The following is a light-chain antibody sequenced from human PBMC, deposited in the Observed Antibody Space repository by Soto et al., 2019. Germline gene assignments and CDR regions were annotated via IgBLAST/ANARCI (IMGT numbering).Light chain of an antibody. CDR2: DVS. CDR3: SSYTSSSTLNV. CDR1: SSDVCGYNY. Sequence: QSALTQPASVSGSPGQSITISCTGTSSDVCGYNYVSWYQQHPGKAPKLMIYDVSNRPSGVSNRFSGSKSGNTASLTISGLHAEDEADYYCSSYTSSSTLNVFGTGTKLTVL. V-gene: IGLV2-14*01. J-gene: IGLJ1*01.